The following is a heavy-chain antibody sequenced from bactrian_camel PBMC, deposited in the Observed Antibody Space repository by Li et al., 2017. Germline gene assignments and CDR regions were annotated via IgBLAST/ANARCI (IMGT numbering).Heavy chain of an antibody. V-gene: IGHV3S53*01. Sequence: VQLVESGGGSVQAGGSLRLSCVASGDTFSNYYMAWFRQAPGKEREGVAANDTTGSTTYTYAVQGRFTISKDNAENTVYLQMNSLKPEDSGMYYCAAAAGGITTLGRCYKMWEDWGQGTQVTVS. CDR3: AAAAGGITTLGRCYKMWED. CDR2: NDTTGST. CDR1: GDTFSNYY. D-gene: IGHD3*01. J-gene: IGHJ4*01.